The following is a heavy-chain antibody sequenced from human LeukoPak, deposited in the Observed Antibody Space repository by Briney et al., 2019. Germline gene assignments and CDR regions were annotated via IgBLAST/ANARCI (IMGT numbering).Heavy chain of an antibody. Sequence: GGSLRLSCAVSGFTFSSYGMSWARQAPGKGLEWVSAISGSGGSTYYADSVQGRFTISRDNSKNTLYLQMNSLRAEDTAVYYCAKMLKGVVVPAAIEGYWGQGTLVTVSS. CDR2: ISGSGGST. D-gene: IGHD2-2*01. CDR1: GFTFSSYG. V-gene: IGHV3-23*01. J-gene: IGHJ4*02. CDR3: AKMLKGVVVPAAIEGY.